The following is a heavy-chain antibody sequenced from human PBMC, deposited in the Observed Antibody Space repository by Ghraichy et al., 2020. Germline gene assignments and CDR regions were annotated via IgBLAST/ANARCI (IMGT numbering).Heavy chain of an antibody. Sequence: ESLNISCAASGFTFSSYWMHWVRQAPGKGLVWVSRINSDGSSTSYADSVKGRFTISRDNAKNTLYLQMNSLRAEDTAVYYCAREGPYYYGMDVWGQGTTVTVSS. J-gene: IGHJ6*02. V-gene: IGHV3-74*01. CDR1: GFTFSSYW. CDR2: INSDGSST. CDR3: AREGPYYYGMDV.